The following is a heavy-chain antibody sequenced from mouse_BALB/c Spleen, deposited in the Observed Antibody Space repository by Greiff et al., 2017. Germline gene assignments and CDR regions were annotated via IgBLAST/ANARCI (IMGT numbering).Heavy chain of an antibody. D-gene: IGHD1-1*01. J-gene: IGHJ4*01. CDR2: ISSGSSTI. Sequence: EVQGVESGGGLVQPGGSRKLSCAASGFTFSSFGMHWVRQAPEKGLEWVAYISSGSSTIYYADTVKGRFTISRDNPKNTLFLQMTSLRSEDTAMYYCARRAGVAFYAMDDWGQGTSVTVSS. CDR3: ARRAGVAFYAMDD. V-gene: IGHV5-17*02. CDR1: GFTFSSFG.